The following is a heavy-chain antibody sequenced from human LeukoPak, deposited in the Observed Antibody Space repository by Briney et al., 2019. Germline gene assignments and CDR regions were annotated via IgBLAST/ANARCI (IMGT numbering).Heavy chain of an antibody. D-gene: IGHD2-15*01. CDR3: ARDAPVVAATYYYYYYGMDV. CDR1: GFTFSSYS. Sequence: PGGSLRLSCAASGFTFSSYSMNWVRQAPGKGLEWVPSISSSSSYIYYADSVRGRFTISRDNAKNSLYLQMNSLRAEDTAVYYCARDAPVVAATYYYYYYGMDVWGQGTTVTVSS. CDR2: ISSSSSYI. J-gene: IGHJ6*02. V-gene: IGHV3-21*01.